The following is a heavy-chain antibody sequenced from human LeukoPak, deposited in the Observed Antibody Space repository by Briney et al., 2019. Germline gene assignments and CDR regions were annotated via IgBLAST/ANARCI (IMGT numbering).Heavy chain of an antibody. Sequence: ASVKVSCKASGYTFTRYYMYWVRQAPGQGLEWMGIINPSGCSKNYAETFQGRVTITRDTSTKTVYSEVNSLSSEATDVYYCARGPSITMIRGGQWYYYMDVWGKGTTVTISS. CDR1: GYTFTRYY. V-gene: IGHV1-46*01. D-gene: IGHD3-10*01. CDR3: ARGPSITMIRGGQWYYYMDV. CDR2: INPSGCSK. J-gene: IGHJ6*03.